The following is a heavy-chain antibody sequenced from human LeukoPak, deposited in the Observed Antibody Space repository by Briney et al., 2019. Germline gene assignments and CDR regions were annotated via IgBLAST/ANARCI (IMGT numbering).Heavy chain of an antibody. CDR3: ARGDGYGDR. CDR2: ISYDGSNK. D-gene: IGHD4-17*01. V-gene: IGHV3-30*04. Sequence: GGSLRLSCAASGFTFSSYAMHWVRQAPGKGLEWVAVISYDGSNKYYADSVKGRFTISRDNSKNTLYLQMNSLRAEDTAVYYCARGDGYGDRWGQGTLVNVSS. J-gene: IGHJ4*02. CDR1: GFTFSSYA.